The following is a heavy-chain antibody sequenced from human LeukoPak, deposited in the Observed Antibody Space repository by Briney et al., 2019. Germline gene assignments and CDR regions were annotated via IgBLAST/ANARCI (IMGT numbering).Heavy chain of an antibody. V-gene: IGHV3-30-3*01. J-gene: IGHJ3*02. D-gene: IGHD3-3*01. CDR3: ARDYDFWSGPPGSAFDI. CDR2: ISYDGSNK. CDR1: GFTFSSYA. Sequence: GGSLRLSCAASGFTFSSYAMHWVRQAPGKGLEWVAVISYDGSNKYYADPVKGRFTISRDNSKNTLYLQMNSLRAEDTAVYYCARDYDFWSGPPGSAFDIWGQGTMVTVSS.